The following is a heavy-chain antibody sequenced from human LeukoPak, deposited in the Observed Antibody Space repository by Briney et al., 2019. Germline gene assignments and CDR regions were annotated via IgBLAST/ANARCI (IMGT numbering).Heavy chain of an antibody. CDR1: GFTFSSYG. D-gene: IGHD5-24*01. J-gene: IGHJ3*02. Sequence: GGSLGLSCAASGFTFSSYGMHWARQAPGKGLEWVAVISYDGSNKYYADSVKGRFTISRDNSKNTLYLQMNSLRAEDTAVYYCAKGLRWLQLGGAFDIWGQGTMVTVSS. CDR3: AKGLRWLQLGGAFDI. V-gene: IGHV3-30*18. CDR2: ISYDGSNK.